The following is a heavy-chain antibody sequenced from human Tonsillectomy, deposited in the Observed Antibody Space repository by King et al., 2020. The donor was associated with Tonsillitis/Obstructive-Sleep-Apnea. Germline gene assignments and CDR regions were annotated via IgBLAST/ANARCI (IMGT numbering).Heavy chain of an antibody. CDR3: ARYYYGSGSPRLFDY. D-gene: IGHD3-10*01. CDR1: GYTFTNYD. J-gene: IGHJ4*02. V-gene: IGHV1-18*01. Sequence: VQLVESGAEVKKPGASVKVSCKASGYTFTNYDVNWVRQAPGQGLEWMGWISAYNGNTNYAQKLQGRVTMTTDTSTSTAYMELRSMRYDDTAVYYCARYYYGSGSPRLFDYWGQGTLVTVSS. CDR2: ISAYNGNT.